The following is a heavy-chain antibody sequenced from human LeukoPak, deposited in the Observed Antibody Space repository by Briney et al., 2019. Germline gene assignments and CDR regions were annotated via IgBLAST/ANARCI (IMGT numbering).Heavy chain of an antibody. CDR1: GYTFTGFY. Sequence: GASVKVSCKASGYTFTGFYIHWVRQAPGQGLEWMGWINPHSGGTHYAQKFQGRVTMTRDTSISTAYMELSRLRSDDTAVYYCATAGDILTTVSVGGFDYWGQGTLVTVSP. CDR2: INPHSGGT. D-gene: IGHD4-17*01. J-gene: IGHJ4*02. CDR3: ATAGDILTTVSVGGFDY. V-gene: IGHV1-2*02.